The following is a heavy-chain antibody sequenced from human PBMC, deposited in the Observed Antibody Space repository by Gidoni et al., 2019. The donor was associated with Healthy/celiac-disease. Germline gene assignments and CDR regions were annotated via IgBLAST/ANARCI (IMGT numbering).Heavy chain of an antibody. CDR3: ARERHSVSGSPFDY. V-gene: IGHV3-21*01. CDR1: GFTFSSYS. Sequence: EVQLVESGGGLVKPGGSLRLSCAASGFTFSSYSMTWVRQAPGKGLEWVSSISSSSSYIYYADSVKGRFTISRDNAKNSLYLQMNSLRAEDTAVYYCARERHSVSGSPFDYWGQGTLVTVSS. J-gene: IGHJ4*02. CDR2: ISSSSSYI. D-gene: IGHD1-26*01.